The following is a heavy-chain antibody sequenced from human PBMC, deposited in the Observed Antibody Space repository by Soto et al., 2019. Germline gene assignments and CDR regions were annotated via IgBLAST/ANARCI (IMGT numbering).Heavy chain of an antibody. CDR1: GFTFISYA. Sequence: GGSLRLSCAASGFTFISYAIHWVRQAPGKGLEWVAVISYDGSNKYYADSVKGRFNISRDNSKNTLYLQMNSLRAEDTAVYYCARDRVLRYFDWLLSAPGMDVWGQGTTVTVSS. CDR3: ARDRVLRYFDWLLSAPGMDV. V-gene: IGHV3-30-3*01. CDR2: ISYDGSNK. D-gene: IGHD3-9*01. J-gene: IGHJ6*02.